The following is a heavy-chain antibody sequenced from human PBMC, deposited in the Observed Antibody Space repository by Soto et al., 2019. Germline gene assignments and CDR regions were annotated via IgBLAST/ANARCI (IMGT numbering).Heavy chain of an antibody. Sequence: QVQLVQSGAEVKKPGASVKVSCKASGYTFTGYYMHWVRQAPGQGLEWMGWINPNSGGTNYAQKFQGWVTMTRDTSISTAYMELRRLRSDDTAVYYCARGPEVRRATAPSRFDPWGQGTLVTVSS. J-gene: IGHJ5*02. CDR3: ARGPEVRRATAPSRFDP. D-gene: IGHD3-10*01. CDR2: INPNSGGT. CDR1: GYTFTGYY. V-gene: IGHV1-2*04.